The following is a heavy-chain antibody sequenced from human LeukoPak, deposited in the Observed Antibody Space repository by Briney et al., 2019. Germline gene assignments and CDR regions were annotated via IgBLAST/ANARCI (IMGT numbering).Heavy chain of an antibody. CDR1: GYTFTNYDYG. Sequence: GASVKVSCKASGYTFTNYDYGISWVRQAPGQGLKWVGWISATNGSTKYVQEFQGRVSMTTDTSTNTAYLELRRLRSDDTAVYFGARVYGYNIGIYYFDYWGQGTLVTVSS. D-gene: IGHD2/OR15-2a*01. CDR2: ISATNGST. V-gene: IGHV1-18*01. J-gene: IGHJ4*02. CDR3: ARVYGYNIGIYYFDY.